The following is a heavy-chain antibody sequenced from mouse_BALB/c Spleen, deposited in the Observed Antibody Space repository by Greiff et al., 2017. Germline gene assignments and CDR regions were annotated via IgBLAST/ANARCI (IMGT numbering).Heavy chain of an antibody. CDR3: ARSYDYAWFAY. CDR2: IAPGSGST. D-gene: IGHD2-4*01. J-gene: IGHJ3*01. CDR1: GYTFTSYW. Sequence: DLVKPGASVKLSCKASGYTFTSYWINWIKQRPGQGLEWIGRIAPGSGSTYYNEMFKGKATLTVDTSSSTAYIQLSSLSSEDSAVYFCARSYDYAWFAYWGQGTLVTVSA. V-gene: IGHV1S41*01.